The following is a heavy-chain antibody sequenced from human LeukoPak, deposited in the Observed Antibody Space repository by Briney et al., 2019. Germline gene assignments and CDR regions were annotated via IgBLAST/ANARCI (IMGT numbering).Heavy chain of an antibody. Sequence: GGSLGLSCAASGFTFSSYAMIWVRQAPGKGLEWVSGTNDSGGSTYYADSVKGRFTIPRDNSKNTLYLQMSSLRAEDTAVYYCAKMSSSWTYYYGMDVWGQGTTVTVSS. V-gene: IGHV3-23*01. CDR1: GFTFSSYA. CDR2: TNDSGGST. CDR3: AKMSSSWTYYYGMDV. D-gene: IGHD6-13*01. J-gene: IGHJ6*02.